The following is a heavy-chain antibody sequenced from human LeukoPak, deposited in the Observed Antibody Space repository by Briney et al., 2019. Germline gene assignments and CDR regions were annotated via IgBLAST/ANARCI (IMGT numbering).Heavy chain of an antibody. V-gene: IGHV1-69*13. Sequence: SVKVSFKASGCTFISYAISWVRQAPGQGLEWMGGIIPIFGTANYEQKLQGRVTITADESTSTVYMELSSLRSEDTAVYYCAKDGRHRIEGSGSYYAYWGQGTLVTVSS. CDR3: AKDGRHRIEGSGSYYAY. J-gene: IGHJ4*02. CDR2: IIPIFGTA. CDR1: GCTFISYA. D-gene: IGHD3-10*01.